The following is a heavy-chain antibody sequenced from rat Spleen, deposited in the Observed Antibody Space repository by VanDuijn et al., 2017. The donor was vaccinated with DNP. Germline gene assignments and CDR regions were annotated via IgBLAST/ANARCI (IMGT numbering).Heavy chain of an antibody. D-gene: IGHD4-2*01. V-gene: IGHV5-7*01. CDR1: GFTFSDYN. J-gene: IGHJ3*01. Sequence: EVQLVESGGGLVQPGRSLKLSCAASGFTFSDYNMAWVRQAPKKGLEWVAIISSRGTSIDYRDSVKGRFTVSRDNAKRSLYLQMDSLRSEDTATFYCTSATGFDYWGQGTLVTVSS. CDR3: TSATGFDY. CDR2: ISSRGTSI.